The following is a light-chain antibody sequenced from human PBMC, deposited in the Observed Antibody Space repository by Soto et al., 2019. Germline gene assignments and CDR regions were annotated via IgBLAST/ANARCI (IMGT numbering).Light chain of an antibody. J-gene: IGKJ1*01. CDR3: QQSYPPA. V-gene: IGKV1-39*01. Sequence: DIQMTQSPSSLSASVGDRVTITCRASQSISSYLNWYQQKPGKAAKLLIYAASSLQSGVPSRFSGSGSGTDFTLTISSLQPEDFATYYCQQSYPPAFGQGTKVEIK. CDR2: AAS. CDR1: QSISSY.